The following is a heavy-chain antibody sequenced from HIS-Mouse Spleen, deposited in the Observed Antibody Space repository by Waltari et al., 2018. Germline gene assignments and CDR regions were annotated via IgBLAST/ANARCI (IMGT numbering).Heavy chain of an antibody. CDR1: GGTFSSYA. Sequence: QVQLVQSGAEVKKPGSSVKVSCKASGGTFSSYAISWVRQAPGQGLEWMGRIIPILGIANYAQKFQGRVTITADKSTSTAYMELSSLRSEDTAVYYCARVVDYYDSSGYNYWGQGTLVTVSS. V-gene: IGHV1-69*04. D-gene: IGHD3-22*01. J-gene: IGHJ4*02. CDR3: ARVVDYYDSSGYNY. CDR2: IIPILGIA.